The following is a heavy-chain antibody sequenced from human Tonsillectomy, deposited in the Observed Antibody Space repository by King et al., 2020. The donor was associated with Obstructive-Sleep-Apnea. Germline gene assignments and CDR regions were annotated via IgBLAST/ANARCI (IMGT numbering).Heavy chain of an antibody. V-gene: IGHV1-8*01. CDR3: ARRRGAGGSDY. J-gene: IGHJ4*02. Sequence: QVQLVESGADVKKPGASVKVSCKASGYTFPSYDIDWVRQATGQGLEWMGCVNPNSGTTGYAQKFQGRVTMTRNNSISTAYMDLRSRGSDDTAVYYCARRRGAGGSDYWGQGTLVTVSS. D-gene: IGHD2-15*01. CDR1: GYTFPSYD. CDR2: VNPNSGTT.